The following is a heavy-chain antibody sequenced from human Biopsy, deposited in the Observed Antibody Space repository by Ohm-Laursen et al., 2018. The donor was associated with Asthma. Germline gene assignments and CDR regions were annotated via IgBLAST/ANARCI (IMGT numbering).Heavy chain of an antibody. J-gene: IGHJ4*02. V-gene: IGHV4-31*03. CDR1: CCSITSGGYY. D-gene: IGHD3-22*01. Sequence: TLSLTCTVSCCSITSGGYYWTWLRQHPGKGLEWIGFIYYSGSTYYNPSLKSRVSISIDTSKNQLSLKLSSVTAADTAVYYCARAQDYYDSRGYYRSFDYWGQGTLVTVSS. CDR2: IYYSGST. CDR3: ARAQDYYDSRGYYRSFDY.